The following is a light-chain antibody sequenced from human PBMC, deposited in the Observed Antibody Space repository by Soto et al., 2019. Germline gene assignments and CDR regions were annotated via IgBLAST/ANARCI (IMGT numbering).Light chain of an antibody. CDR3: QQFNNWPLDPMYT. J-gene: IGKJ2*01. CDR2: GAS. CDR1: QSVSTN. V-gene: IGKV3-15*01. Sequence: EIVMTQSPATLSVSPGERATLSCRASQSVSTNLAWYQQKPGQAPRLLIYGASTRATGIPARFSGSGSGTEFTLTINSLPSEDFAVYYCQQFNNWPLDPMYTFGQGTKLEIK.